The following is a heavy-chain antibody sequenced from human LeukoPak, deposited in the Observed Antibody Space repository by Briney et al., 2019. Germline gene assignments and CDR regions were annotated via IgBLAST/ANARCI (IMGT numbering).Heavy chain of an antibody. CDR2: IYSGGST. CDR1: GFTVSSNY. CDR3: ARGVLVSAVDY. Sequence: GGSLRLSCAASGFTVSSNYMSWVRQAPGKGLEWVSVIYSGGSTYYADSVKGRFTISRDNSKNTLYLQMNSLRAEDTAVYYCARGVLVSAVDYWGQGTLVTVSS. J-gene: IGHJ4*02. V-gene: IGHV3-53*01. D-gene: IGHD3-3*01.